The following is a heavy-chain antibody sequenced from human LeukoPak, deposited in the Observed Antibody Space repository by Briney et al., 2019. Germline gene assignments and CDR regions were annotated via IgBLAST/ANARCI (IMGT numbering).Heavy chain of an antibody. J-gene: IGHJ4*02. CDR3: ARASGPIKKNRFDQ. V-gene: IGHV3-30*12. Sequence: GMSLSLSCATSGFTFSTYGMEWVRQAPGKGLEWVAIIFSDGIRKYYADSVKGRFTISRDISRSTLYLEMNSLSAEDTAVYYCARASGPIKKNRFDQWGQGNLVTVS. CDR2: IFSDGIRK. CDR1: GFTFSTYG. D-gene: IGHD1-26*01.